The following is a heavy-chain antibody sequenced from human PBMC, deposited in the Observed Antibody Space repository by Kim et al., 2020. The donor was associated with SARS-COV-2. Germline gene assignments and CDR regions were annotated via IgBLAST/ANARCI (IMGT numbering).Heavy chain of an antibody. J-gene: IGHJ4*02. CDR3: ARESIVVAGTDYFDS. D-gene: IGHD6-13*01. V-gene: IGHV4-59*01. Sequence: NPTLKRRVTISVDTSENQFSLRLSSVTAADTAVYYCARESIVVAGTDYFDSWGQGTLVTVSS.